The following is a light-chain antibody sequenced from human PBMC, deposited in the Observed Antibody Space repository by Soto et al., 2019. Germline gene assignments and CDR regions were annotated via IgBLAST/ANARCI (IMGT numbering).Light chain of an antibody. CDR3: LQHNSYPLT. CDR2: AAS. CDR1: QGIRDA. Sequence: DIQMTQSPSSLSASVGDRVTITCRASQGIRDALGWYQQKPGKAPKRLIYAASSLQSGVPSRFSGSGSGTEFTLTISSLQTEDLATYYSLQHNSYPLTFGGGTKV. J-gene: IGKJ4*02. V-gene: IGKV1-17*01.